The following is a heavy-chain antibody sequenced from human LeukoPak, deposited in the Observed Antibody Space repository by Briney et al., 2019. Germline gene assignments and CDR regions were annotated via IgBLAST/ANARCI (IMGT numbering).Heavy chain of an antibody. Sequence: GASVKVSCKASGYTFINYHMHWVRQAPGQGLEWVGIINPSGGATSYAQKFQGRVTMTGDTSTSTVFMELSSLRSEDTAMYHGARDRYYNDSSGWSYYGLVVWGQGTTVAVSS. D-gene: IGHD3-22*01. CDR2: INPSGGAT. CDR3: ARDRYYNDSSGWSYYGLVV. V-gene: IGHV1-46*01. CDR1: GYTFINYH. J-gene: IGHJ6*01.